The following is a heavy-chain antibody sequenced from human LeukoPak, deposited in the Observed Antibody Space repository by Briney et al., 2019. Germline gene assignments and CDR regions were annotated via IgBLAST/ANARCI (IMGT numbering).Heavy chain of an antibody. CDR1: GGSFSGYY. CDR2: INHSGST. Sequence: SETLSLTCAVYGGSFSGYYWSWIRQPPGKGLEWIGEINHSGSTNYNPSLKSRVTISADTSKNQFSLKLSSVTAADTAVYYCARMTTYYYDSSGYLAYWGQGTLVTVSS. V-gene: IGHV4-34*01. CDR3: ARMTTYYYDSSGYLAY. J-gene: IGHJ4*02. D-gene: IGHD3-22*01.